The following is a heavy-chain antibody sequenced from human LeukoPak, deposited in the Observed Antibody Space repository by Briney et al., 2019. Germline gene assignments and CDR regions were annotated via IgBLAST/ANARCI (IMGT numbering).Heavy chain of an antibody. D-gene: IGHD3-22*01. CDR2: IRQDGSEK. J-gene: IGHJ4*02. CDR1: GFTFSSYW. Sequence: GGSLRLSCAASGFTFSSYWMSWVRQAPGKGLEWVANIRQDGSEKYYVDSVKGRFTISRDNAKNSLYLQMNSLRAEDTAVYYCATPGGDSSGYYVFPLGYWGQGTLVTVSS. CDR3: ATPGGDSSGYYVFPLGY. V-gene: IGHV3-7*03.